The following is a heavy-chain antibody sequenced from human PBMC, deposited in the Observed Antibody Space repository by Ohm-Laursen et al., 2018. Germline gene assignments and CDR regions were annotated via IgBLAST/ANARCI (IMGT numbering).Heavy chain of an antibody. CDR3: AKPRAVAGNYYYYGVDV. D-gene: IGHD6-19*01. J-gene: IGHJ6*02. CDR2: IGANGDTT. CDR1: GFTFSTYW. Sequence: SLRLSCAASGFTFSTYWMFWVRQAPGKGLDWVSAIGANGDTTYYADSVKGRFTISRDNSKNTLYLSMSSLRAEDAAVYYCAKPRAVAGNYYYYGVDVWGQGTTVTVSS. V-gene: IGHV3-23*01.